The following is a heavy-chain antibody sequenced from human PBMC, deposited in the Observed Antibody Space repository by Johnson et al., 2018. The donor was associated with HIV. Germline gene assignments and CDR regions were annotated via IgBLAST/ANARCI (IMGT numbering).Heavy chain of an antibody. CDR2: IGTAGDT. CDR1: GFTFSSYD. D-gene: IGHD2-15*01. J-gene: IGHJ3*02. Sequence: VQLVESGGGLVQPGGSLRLSCAASGFTFSSYDMHWVRQATGKGLEWVSAIGTAGDTYYPGSVKGRFTISRENAKNSLYLQMNSLRAEDTAVYYCARWGRKDRRDAFDIWGQGTMVTVSS. CDR3: ARWGRKDRRDAFDI. V-gene: IGHV3-13*01.